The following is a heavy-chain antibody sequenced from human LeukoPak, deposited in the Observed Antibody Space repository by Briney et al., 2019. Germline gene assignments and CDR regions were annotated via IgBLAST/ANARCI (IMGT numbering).Heavy chain of an antibody. J-gene: IGHJ4*01. V-gene: IGHV4-39*01. CDR1: GASVYSGDYY. Sequence: SETLSLTCSVAGASVYSGDYYWAWIRQPPGQSLEYIGAVYYSGVTFDNPSLSGRITMSVDTSKNQFSLNLASVTATDTAIYYCARRAVFGSDNYFEYWGQGILVIVSS. D-gene: IGHD3-10*01. CDR2: VYYSGVT. CDR3: ARRAVFGSDNYFEY.